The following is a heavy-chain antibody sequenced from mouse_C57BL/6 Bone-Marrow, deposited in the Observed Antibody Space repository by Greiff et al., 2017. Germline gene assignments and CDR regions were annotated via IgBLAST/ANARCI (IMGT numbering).Heavy chain of an antibody. D-gene: IGHD1-1*01. CDR2: IDPENGDT. CDR3: TPLSTTVVAPRFAY. J-gene: IGHJ3*01. V-gene: IGHV14-4*01. Sequence: VQLKQSGAELVRPGASVKLSCTASGFNIKDDYMHWVKQRPEQGLEWIGWIDPENGDTEYASKFQGKATITADTSSNTAYLQLSSLTSEDTAVYYCTPLSTTVVAPRFAYWGQGTLVTVSA. CDR1: GFNIKDDY.